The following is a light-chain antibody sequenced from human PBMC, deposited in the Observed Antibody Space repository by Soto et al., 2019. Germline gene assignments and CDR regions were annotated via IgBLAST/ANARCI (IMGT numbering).Light chain of an antibody. CDR3: QTWGTGIQV. Sequence: QSVLTQSPSASASLGASVKVTCTLSSGHSSYAIAWHQQQPEKGPRYSMKLNSDGSHYKGGGIPDRFSGSSSGAERYLTISSLQSEDEADYYCQTWGTGIQVFGTGTKLTVL. CDR1: SGHSSYA. CDR2: LNSDGSH. J-gene: IGLJ1*01. V-gene: IGLV4-69*01.